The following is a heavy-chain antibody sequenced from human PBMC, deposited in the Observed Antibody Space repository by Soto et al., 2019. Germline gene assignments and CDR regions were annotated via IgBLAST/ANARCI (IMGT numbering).Heavy chain of an antibody. CDR3: AKNGDGGTAAAGRTKFFFDY. CDR1: GFTFSSYA. Sequence: GGSLRLSCAASGFTFSSYAMSWVRQAPGKGLEWVSAISGSGGSTYYADSVKGRFTISRDNSKNTLYLQMNSLRAEDTAVYYCAKNGDGGTAAAGRTKFFFDYWGQGTLVTVSS. V-gene: IGHV3-23*01. CDR2: ISGSGGST. D-gene: IGHD6-13*01. J-gene: IGHJ4*02.